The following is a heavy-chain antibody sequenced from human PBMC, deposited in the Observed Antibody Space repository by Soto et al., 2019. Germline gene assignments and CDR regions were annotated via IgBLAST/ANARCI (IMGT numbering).Heavy chain of an antibody. CDR2: IYPGYSDT. V-gene: IGHV5-51*01. CDR3: ARGYVGGAAAESHAFEI. Sequence: PGGALKTSCKGFGYSFTSYWIGWVRQMPGKGLDWMGIIYPGYSDTRYRPSFQGQVTISADKSISTAYLQWSSLKASDSAMYYCARGYVGGAAAESHAFEIWGQGTMVTIS. D-gene: IGHD6-13*01. J-gene: IGHJ3*02. CDR1: GYSFTSYW.